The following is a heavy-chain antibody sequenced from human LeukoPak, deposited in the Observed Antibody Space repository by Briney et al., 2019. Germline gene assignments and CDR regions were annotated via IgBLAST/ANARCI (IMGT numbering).Heavy chain of an antibody. CDR3: AKGEAYCGGDCYPD. CDR2: ISGGSGGST. V-gene: IGHV3-23*01. D-gene: IGHD2-21*02. J-gene: IGHJ4*02. CDR1: GFTFSSYA. Sequence: GGSLRLSCVASGFTFSSYAMSWVRQAPGKGLEWVSSISGGSGGSTYYADSVKGRFTISRDSSKNTLYLQINSLRAEDTAVYYCAKGEAYCGGDCYPDWGQGTLVTVSS.